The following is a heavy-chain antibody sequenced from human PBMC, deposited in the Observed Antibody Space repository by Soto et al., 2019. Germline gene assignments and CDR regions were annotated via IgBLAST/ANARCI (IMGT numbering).Heavy chain of an antibody. CDR1: GGSMSSHF. Sequence: SETLSLTCTVSGGSMSSHFWTWIRQPPGKGLEWIGYIYHSGTTYYNPSLKSRVTISVDRSKNQFSLKLSSVTAADTAVYYCARVPDRWGQGTLVTVSS. V-gene: IGHV4-59*11. D-gene: IGHD2-2*01. CDR2: IYHSGTT. J-gene: IGHJ5*02. CDR3: ARVPDR.